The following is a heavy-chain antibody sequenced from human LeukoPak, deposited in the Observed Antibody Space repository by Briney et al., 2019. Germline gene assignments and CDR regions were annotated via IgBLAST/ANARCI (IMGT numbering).Heavy chain of an antibody. CDR2: IYRSGSS. Sequence: SDTLSLTCTLSGRSISSYYWSWIRQPAGEGREWIGRIYRSGSSEYTPSLNSRVNMSVDQSKNHFSEKLSSVTAADTAVYYCARDLLEAFDPWGQGTLVTVSS. CDR1: GRSISSYY. J-gene: IGHJ5*02. D-gene: IGHD1-1*01. CDR3: ARDLLEAFDP. V-gene: IGHV4-4*07.